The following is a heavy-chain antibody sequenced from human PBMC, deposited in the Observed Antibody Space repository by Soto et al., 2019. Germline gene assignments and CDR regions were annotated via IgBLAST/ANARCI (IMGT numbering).Heavy chain of an antibody. D-gene: IGHD1-1*01. CDR1: GYTFTSYD. CDR3: ARARGKRKTYNHYYYYYMDV. J-gene: IGHJ6*03. V-gene: IGHV1-8*01. CDR2: MNPNSGNT. Sequence: GASVKVSCKASGYTFTSYDINWVRQATGQGLEWMGWMNPNSGNTGYAQKFQGRVTMTRNTSISTAYMELSSLRSEDTAVYYCARARGKRKTYNHYYYYYMDVWGKGTTVTVSS.